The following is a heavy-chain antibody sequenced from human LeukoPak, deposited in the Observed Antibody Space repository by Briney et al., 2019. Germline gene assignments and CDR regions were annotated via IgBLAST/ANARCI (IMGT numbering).Heavy chain of an antibody. CDR2: INSDGSST. D-gene: IGHD5-18*01. Sequence: GGSLRLSCAASGFTFSGYWMHWVRQAPGKGLVWVSRINSDGSSTSYADSVKGRFTISRDNSKKTLYLQMSSLRADDTAVYYCARERWIPYEWGQGTLVTVSS. J-gene: IGHJ4*02. V-gene: IGHV3-74*01. CDR1: GFTFSGYW. CDR3: ARERWIPYE.